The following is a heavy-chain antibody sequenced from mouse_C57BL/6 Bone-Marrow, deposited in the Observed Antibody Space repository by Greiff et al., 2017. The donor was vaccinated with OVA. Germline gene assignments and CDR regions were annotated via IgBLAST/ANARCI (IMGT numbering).Heavy chain of an antibody. Sequence: VQLQQSGAELVRPGSSVKLSCKASGYTFTSYWMDWVKQRPGQGLEWIGNIYPSDSETHYNQKFKDKATLTVDKSSSTAYMQLSSLTSEDSAVYYCARGYYGSEWYFDVWGTGTTVTVSS. J-gene: IGHJ1*03. V-gene: IGHV1-61*01. CDR2: IYPSDSET. CDR3: ARGYYGSEWYFDV. CDR1: GYTFTSYW. D-gene: IGHD1-1*01.